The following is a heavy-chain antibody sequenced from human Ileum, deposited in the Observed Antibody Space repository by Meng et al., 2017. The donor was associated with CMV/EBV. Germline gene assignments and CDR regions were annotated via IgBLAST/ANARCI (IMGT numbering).Heavy chain of an antibody. CDR1: GGSFSGYY. CDR3: ARVSYYGSGSYYRIGYYGMDV. D-gene: IGHD3-10*01. CDR2: INHSRST. Sequence: SETLSLTCAVYGGSFSGYYWSWIRQPPGKGLEWIGEINHSRSTNYNPSLKSRVTISVDTSKNQFSLKLSSVTAADTAVYYCARVSYYGSGSYYRIGYYGMDVWGQGTTVTVSS. V-gene: IGHV4-34*01. J-gene: IGHJ6*02.